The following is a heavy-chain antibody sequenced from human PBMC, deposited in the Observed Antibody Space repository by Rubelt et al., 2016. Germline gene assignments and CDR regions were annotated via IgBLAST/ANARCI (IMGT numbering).Heavy chain of an antibody. D-gene: IGHD3-3*01. J-gene: IGHJ4*02. CDR2: ISAYNGNT. CDR1: GYTFSTYG. V-gene: IGHV1-18*04. CDR3: ATIGLEWLLEDY. Sequence: QVQLVQSGAEVKKPGASVKVSCKASGYTFSTYGISWVRQAPGQGLEWMGWISAYNGNTDYAQRVQGRGTMTEEHSTDQAYMERSSLRSEDTAVYYCATIGLEWLLEDYWGQGTLVTVSS.